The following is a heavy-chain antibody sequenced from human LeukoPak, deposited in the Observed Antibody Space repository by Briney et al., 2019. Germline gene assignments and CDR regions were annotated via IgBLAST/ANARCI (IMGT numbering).Heavy chain of an antibody. CDR1: GFTFSSYA. Sequence: GGSLRLSCAASGFTFSSYAMHWVRQAPGKGLEWVAVISYDGSNKYYADSVKGRFTISRDNSKNTLYLQMNSLRAEDTAVYHCAREGGYDSSGYFDYWGQGTLVTVSS. J-gene: IGHJ4*02. CDR3: AREGGYDSSGYFDY. V-gene: IGHV3-30-3*01. D-gene: IGHD5-12*01. CDR2: ISYDGSNK.